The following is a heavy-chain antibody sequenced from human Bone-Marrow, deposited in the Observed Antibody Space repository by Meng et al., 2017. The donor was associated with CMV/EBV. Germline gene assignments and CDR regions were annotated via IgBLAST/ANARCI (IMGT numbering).Heavy chain of an antibody. D-gene: IGHD6-25*01. CDR2: IYSDGSST. V-gene: IGHV3-23*03. CDR1: GFTFSSYA. J-gene: IGHJ5*02. Sequence: GGSLRLSCAASGFTFSSYAMSWVRQAPGKGLEWVSVIYSDGSSTYYADSVKGRFTISRDNSKSTLYLQMSSLRAEDTAVYYCAKDPLEYTSASRGGWFDPWGRGTLVTVSS. CDR3: AKDPLEYTSASRGGWFDP.